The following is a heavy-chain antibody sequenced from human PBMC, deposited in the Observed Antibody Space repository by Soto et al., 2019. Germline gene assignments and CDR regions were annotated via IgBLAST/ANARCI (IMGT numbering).Heavy chain of an antibody. CDR2: ISSNGGST. Sequence: GGSLRLSCAASGFTFSSYAMHWVRQAPGKGLEYVSAISSNGGSTYYANSVKGRFTISRDNSKNTLYLQMGSLRAEDMAVYYCARACDFWSGYYCPTDYMDVWGKGTTVTVSS. V-gene: IGHV3-64*01. J-gene: IGHJ6*03. CDR1: GFTFSSYA. D-gene: IGHD3-3*01. CDR3: ARACDFWSGYYCPTDYMDV.